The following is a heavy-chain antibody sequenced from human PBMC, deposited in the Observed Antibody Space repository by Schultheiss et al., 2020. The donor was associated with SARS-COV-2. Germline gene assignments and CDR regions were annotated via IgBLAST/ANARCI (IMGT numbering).Heavy chain of an antibody. CDR2: ISGSGGST. D-gene: IGHD3-22*01. CDR1: GFTFSSYA. J-gene: IGHJ5*02. CDR3: ARDHYDSRWFDP. V-gene: IGHV3-23*01. Sequence: GGSLRLSCAASGFTFSSYAMSWVRQAPGKGLEWVSAISGSGGSTYYADSVKGRFTISRDNAKNSLYLQMNSLRAEDTAVYYCARDHYDSRWFDPWGQGTLVTVSS.